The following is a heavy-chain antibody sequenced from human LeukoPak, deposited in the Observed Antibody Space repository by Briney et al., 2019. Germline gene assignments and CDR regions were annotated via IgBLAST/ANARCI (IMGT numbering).Heavy chain of an antibody. J-gene: IGHJ4*02. CDR3: AKGGGSDWYYFEN. Sequence: GGSLRLSCAASGFTFSSYGMHWVRQAPGKGLEWVAVIWYDGSNKYYADSVKGRFTISRDNSKNTLYLQMNSLRAEDTALYYCAKGGGSDWYYFENWGQGTLVAVSS. D-gene: IGHD2-21*01. V-gene: IGHV3-30*02. CDR1: GFTFSSYG. CDR2: IWYDGSNK.